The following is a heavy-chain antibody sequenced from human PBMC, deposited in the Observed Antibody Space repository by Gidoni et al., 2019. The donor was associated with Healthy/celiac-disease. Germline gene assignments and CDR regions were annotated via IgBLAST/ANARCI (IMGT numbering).Heavy chain of an antibody. J-gene: IGHJ4*02. CDR3: ARDGTAMAFDY. D-gene: IGHD5-18*01. CDR2: ISSSSSTI. V-gene: IGHV3-48*04. CDR1: GFTFSSYS. Sequence: EVQLVESGGGLVQPGGALRLSCAASGFTFSSYSMNWVRQAPGKGLEWVSYISSSSSTIYYADSVKGRFTISRDNAKNSLYLQMNSLRAEDTAVYYCARDGTAMAFDYWGQGTLVTVSS.